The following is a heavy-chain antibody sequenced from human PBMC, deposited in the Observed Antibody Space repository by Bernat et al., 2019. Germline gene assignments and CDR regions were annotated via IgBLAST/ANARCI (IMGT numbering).Heavy chain of an antibody. CDR2: IWYGGGNK. Sequence: QVQLLESGGGVVQPGRSLRLSCAASGFTFSSYGMHWVRQAPGKGLEWVAVIWYGGGNKYYADSVKGRFTISRDNSKNTLYLQMNSLRAEDTAVYYYARDHCSGGSCYFDYWGQETLVTVSS. CDR1: GFTFSSYG. D-gene: IGHD2-15*01. J-gene: IGHJ4*02. CDR3: ARDHCSGGSCYFDY. V-gene: IGHV3-33*01.